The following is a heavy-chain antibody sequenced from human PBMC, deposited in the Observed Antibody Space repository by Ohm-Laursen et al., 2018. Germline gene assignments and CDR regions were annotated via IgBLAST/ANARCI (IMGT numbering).Heavy chain of an antibody. J-gene: IGHJ4*02. D-gene: IGHD3-10*01. CDR2: IYPADSDT. CDR3: ARRPGSSFDY. CDR1: GYSFSSYW. Sequence: ESLRISCKGSGYSFSSYWIGWVRQMPGKGLEWMGIIYPADSDTRYSPSFQGQVTISADKSSSTAYLQWSSLKASDTAMYYCARRPGSSFDYWGQGTLVTVSS. V-gene: IGHV5-51*01.